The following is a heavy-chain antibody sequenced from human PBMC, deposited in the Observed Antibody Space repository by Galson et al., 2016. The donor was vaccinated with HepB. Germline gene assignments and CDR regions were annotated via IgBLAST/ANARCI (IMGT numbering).Heavy chain of an antibody. CDR1: GFTFSSQS. CDR2: ISGSGGII. CDR3: ARLHFDTFPSPGY. D-gene: IGHD3-9*01. J-gene: IGHJ4*02. Sequence: SLRLSCAVSGFTFSSQSMNWVRRAPGKGLEWVSYISGSGGIIFYADSVKGRFTISRDNAKNSVYLEMNSLRAEDTAVYYCARLHFDTFPSPGYWGQGTLVTVSS. V-gene: IGHV3-48*04.